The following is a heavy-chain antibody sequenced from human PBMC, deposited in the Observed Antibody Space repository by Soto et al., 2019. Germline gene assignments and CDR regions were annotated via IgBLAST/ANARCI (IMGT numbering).Heavy chain of an antibody. CDR1: GATFSGYA. D-gene: IGHD6-19*01. Sequence: QVQLVQSGAEVKKPGSSVKVSCKASGATFSGYAINWVRQAPGQGLEWLGRIVPIFETLNYAERFQGRVAITADESTTTVYMELTKLTHEETAVYYCVVMGNVAVSNPRSFDYCGQGTQVTVSS. CDR2: IVPIFETL. V-gene: IGHV1-69*18. J-gene: IGHJ4*02. CDR3: VVMGNVAVSNPRSFDY.